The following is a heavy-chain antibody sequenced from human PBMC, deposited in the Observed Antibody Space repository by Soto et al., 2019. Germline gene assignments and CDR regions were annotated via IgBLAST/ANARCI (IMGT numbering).Heavy chain of an antibody. J-gene: IGHJ4*02. CDR2: TA. Sequence: TANYAQKFQGRVTITADKSTSTAYMELSSLRSEDTAVYYCAREEYYYGLGAFFDYWGQGTLVTVSS. D-gene: IGHD3-10*01. CDR3: AREEYYYGLGAFFDY. V-gene: IGHV1-69*06.